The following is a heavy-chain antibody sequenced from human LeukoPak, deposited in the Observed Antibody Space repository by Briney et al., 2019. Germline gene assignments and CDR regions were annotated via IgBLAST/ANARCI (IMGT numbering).Heavy chain of an antibody. D-gene: IGHD3-10*01. V-gene: IGHV1-69*13. J-gene: IGHJ3*02. CDR1: GGTFSSYA. CDR3: ARAVGHGSGYAFDI. Sequence: ASVKVSCKASGGTFSSYAISWVRQAPGQGLEWMGGIIPIFGTANYAQKFQGRVTITADESTSTAYMELSSLRSEDTAVYYCARAVGHGSGYAFDIWGQGTMVTVSS. CDR2: IIPIFGTA.